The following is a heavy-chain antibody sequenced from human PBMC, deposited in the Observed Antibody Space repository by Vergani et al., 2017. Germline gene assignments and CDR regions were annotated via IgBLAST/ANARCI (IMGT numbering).Heavy chain of an antibody. D-gene: IGHD2-2*01. CDR1: GYTFTNYD. Sequence: QVQLVQSGTEVKKPGASVKVSCKASGYTFTNYDINWVRRATGQGLEWMGWMNPISGNTGFAQKFRGRVTMTTDTSTSTAYMELRSLRSDDTAVYYCARDPDIVVVXAAPYYYYYYGMDVWGQGTTVTVSS. CDR2: MNPISGNT. CDR3: ARDPDIVVVXAAPYYYYYYGMDV. V-gene: IGHV1-8*02. J-gene: IGHJ6*02.